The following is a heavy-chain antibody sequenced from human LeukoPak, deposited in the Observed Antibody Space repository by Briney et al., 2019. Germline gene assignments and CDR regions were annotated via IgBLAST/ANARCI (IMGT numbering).Heavy chain of an antibody. V-gene: IGHV1-2*02. Sequence: ASAKVSCKASGYSFTGYYIHWVRQAPGQGLEWMGWISPNSGGTNYAQNFQGRVTMTRDTSISTVYMELSGLRSDDTAVYYCARRPVYGDYWGQGTLVTVSS. CDR2: ISPNSGGT. CDR1: GYSFTGYY. CDR3: ARRPVYGDY. J-gene: IGHJ4*02. D-gene: IGHD5/OR15-5a*01.